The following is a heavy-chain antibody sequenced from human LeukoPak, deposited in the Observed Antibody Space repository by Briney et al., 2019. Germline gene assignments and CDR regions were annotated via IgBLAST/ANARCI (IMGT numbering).Heavy chain of an antibody. CDR2: IYYSGST. CDR1: GGSISSSSYY. Sequence: SETLSLTCTVSGGSISSSSYYWGWIRQPPGKGLEWIGSIYYSGSTYYNPSLKSRVTISVDTSKNQFSLKLSSVTAADTAVYYCARARLLWFGELLGSFDYWGQGTLVTVSS. CDR3: ARARLLWFGELLGSFDY. D-gene: IGHD3-10*01. V-gene: IGHV4-39*01. J-gene: IGHJ4*02.